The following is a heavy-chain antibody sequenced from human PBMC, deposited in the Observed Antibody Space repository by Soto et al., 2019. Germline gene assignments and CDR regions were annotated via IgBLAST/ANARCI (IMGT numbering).Heavy chain of an antibody. J-gene: IGHJ6*02. CDR2: IYYSGST. D-gene: IGHD3-3*01. CDR3: ASRRRFLEWRGGDYGMDV. V-gene: IGHV4-61*01. CDR1: GGSVSSGSYY. Sequence: QVQLQESGPGLVKPSETLSLTCTVSGGSVSSGSYYWSWIRQPPGKGLEWIGYIYYSGSTNYNPSLMSRVTISVDTSKNQFALKLSSVTAADTAVYYCASRRRFLEWRGGDYGMDVWGQGTTVTVSS.